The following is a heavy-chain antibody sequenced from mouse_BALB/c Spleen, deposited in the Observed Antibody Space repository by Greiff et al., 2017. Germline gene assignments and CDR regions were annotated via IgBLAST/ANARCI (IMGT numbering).Heavy chain of an antibody. CDR3: ARSYDYYAMDY. V-gene: IGHV5-4*02. CDR2: ISDGGSYT. CDR1: GFTFSDYY. J-gene: IGHJ4*01. Sequence: EVKLVESGGGLVQPGGSRKLSCAASGFTFSDYYMYWVRQTPEKRLEWVATISDGGSYTYYPDSVKGRFTISRDNAKNNLYLQMSSLKSEDTAMYYCARSYDYYAMDYWGQGTSVTVSS.